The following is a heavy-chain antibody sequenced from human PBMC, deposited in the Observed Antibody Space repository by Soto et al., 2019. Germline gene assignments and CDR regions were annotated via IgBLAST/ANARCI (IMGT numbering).Heavy chain of an antibody. CDR3: AGRQYQLRIDY. J-gene: IGHJ4*02. CDR1: GGSFSGYY. V-gene: IGHV4-34*01. CDR2: IKHSGST. D-gene: IGHD2-2*01. Sequence: QVQLQQWGAGLLKPSETLSLTCAVYGGSFSGYYWSWIRQPPGKGLEWIGEIKHSGSTNYNPSLKSRVTISVDTSKNQFSLKLSSVTAADTAVYYCAGRQYQLRIDYWGQGTLVTVSS.